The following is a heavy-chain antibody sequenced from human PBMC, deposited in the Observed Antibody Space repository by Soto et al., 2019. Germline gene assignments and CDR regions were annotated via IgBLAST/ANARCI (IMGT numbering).Heavy chain of an antibody. V-gene: IGHV4-4*02. CDR1: GGSISSSNW. CDR2: IYHSGST. J-gene: IGHJ4*02. CDR3: ARSAMGGSSWPFDY. D-gene: IGHD6-13*01. Sequence: QVQLQESGPGLVKPSGTLSLTCAVSGGSISSSNWWSWVRQPPGKGLEWIGEIYHSGSTNYNPSLKSRVTRSVDKSKNQFSLKLSSVTAEDTAVYYCARSAMGGSSWPFDYWGQGTLVTVSS.